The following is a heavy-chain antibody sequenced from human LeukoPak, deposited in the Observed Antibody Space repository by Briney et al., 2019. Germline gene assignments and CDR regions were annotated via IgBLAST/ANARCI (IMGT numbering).Heavy chain of an antibody. CDR2: INHSGST. CDR1: GGSFSGYY. D-gene: IGHD3-16*02. J-gene: IGHJ4*02. V-gene: IGHV4-34*01. Sequence: PSETLSLTCAVYGGSFSGYYWSWIRQPPGKGLEWIGEINHSGSTNYNPSLKSRVTISVDTSKNQFSLKLSSVTAADTAVYYCARGLYDYVWGSHRYTFVFDYWGQGTLVTVSS. CDR3: ARGLYDYVWGSHRYTFVFDY.